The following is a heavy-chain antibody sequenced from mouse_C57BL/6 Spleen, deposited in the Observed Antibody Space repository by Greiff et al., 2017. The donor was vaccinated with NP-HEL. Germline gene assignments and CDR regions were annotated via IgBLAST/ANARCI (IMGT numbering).Heavy chain of an antibody. Sequence: VKLQQPGAELVRPGTSVKLSCKASGYTFTSYWMHWVKQRPGQGLEWIGVIDPSDSYTNYNQKFKGKATLTVDTSSSTAYMQLSSLTSEDSAVYYCARPNYGSSYDYAMDYWGQGTSVTVSS. D-gene: IGHD1-1*01. CDR1: GYTFTSYW. J-gene: IGHJ4*01. CDR3: ARPNYGSSYDYAMDY. V-gene: IGHV1-59*01. CDR2: IDPSDSYT.